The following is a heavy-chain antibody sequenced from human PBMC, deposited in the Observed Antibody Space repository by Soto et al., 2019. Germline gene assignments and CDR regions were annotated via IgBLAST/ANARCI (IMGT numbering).Heavy chain of an antibody. Sequence: GSGPTLVNPTQTLTLTCTFSGFSLSTIGVGVGWIRQPPGKALEWLALIYWNDDKRYSPSLKSRLTITKDTSKNQVVLTMTNMDPVDTATYYCAHRSWSSSWYYFDYWGQGTLVTVSS. CDR1: GFSLSTIGVG. CDR2: IYWNDDK. D-gene: IGHD6-13*01. CDR3: AHRSWSSSWYYFDY. J-gene: IGHJ4*02. V-gene: IGHV2-5*01.